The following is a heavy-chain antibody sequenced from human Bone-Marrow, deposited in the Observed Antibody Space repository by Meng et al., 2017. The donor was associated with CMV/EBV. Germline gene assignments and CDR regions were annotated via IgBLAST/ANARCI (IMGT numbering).Heavy chain of an antibody. CDR2: ISAYNGNT. CDR3: ARVSYYYDSSGYPDY. Sequence: ASVKVSCKASGYTFTSYGISWVRQAPGQGLEWMGWISAYNGNTNYAQKLQGRVTMTTDTSTSTAYMELRSLRSDDTAVYYCARVSYYYDSSGYPDYWGQGTRVTGSS. CDR1: GYTFTSYG. J-gene: IGHJ4*02. V-gene: IGHV1-18*01. D-gene: IGHD3-22*01.